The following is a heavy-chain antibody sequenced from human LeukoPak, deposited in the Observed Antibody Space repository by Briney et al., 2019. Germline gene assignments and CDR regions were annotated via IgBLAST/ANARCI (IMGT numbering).Heavy chain of an antibody. CDR1: GYTFTSYY. Sequence: VSVKVSCKASGYTFTSYYIHWVRQAPGQGLEWMGIINPSGGSTSYAQKVQGRVTMTRDTSTSTVYMELSSLRSEDTAVYYCASALAYCGGDCYSVLAAFDIWGQGTMVTVSS. D-gene: IGHD2-21*02. J-gene: IGHJ3*02. V-gene: IGHV1-46*01. CDR3: ASALAYCGGDCYSVLAAFDI. CDR2: INPSGGST.